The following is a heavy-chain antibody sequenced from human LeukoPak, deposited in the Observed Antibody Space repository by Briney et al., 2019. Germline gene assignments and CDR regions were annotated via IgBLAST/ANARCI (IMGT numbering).Heavy chain of an antibody. V-gene: IGHV3-7*03. Sequence: GGSLRLSCAASGFTFSSYWMSWVRQAPGKGLEWVANIKQDGSEKYYVDSVKGRFTISRDNAKNSLYLQMNSLRAEDTAVYYCAKGCSSTSCYVGGGYGMDVWGQGTTVTVSS. CDR2: IKQDGSEK. CDR1: GFTFSSYW. J-gene: IGHJ6*02. CDR3: AKGCSSTSCYVGGGYGMDV. D-gene: IGHD2-2*01.